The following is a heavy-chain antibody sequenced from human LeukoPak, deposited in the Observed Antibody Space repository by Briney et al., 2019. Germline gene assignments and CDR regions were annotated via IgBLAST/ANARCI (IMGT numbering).Heavy chain of an antibody. CDR2: IYHSGST. CDR3: ARDLDCSSTSCYNYYYYYMDV. D-gene: IGHD2-2*01. V-gene: IGHV4-38-2*02. CDR1: GYSTSSGYY. Sequence: SETLSLTCAVSGYSTSSGYYWGWIRQPPGKGLEWIGSIYHSGSTYYNPSLKSRVTISVDTSKNQFSLKLSSVTAADTAVYYCARDLDCSSTSCYNYYYYYMDVWGKGTTVTVSS. J-gene: IGHJ6*03.